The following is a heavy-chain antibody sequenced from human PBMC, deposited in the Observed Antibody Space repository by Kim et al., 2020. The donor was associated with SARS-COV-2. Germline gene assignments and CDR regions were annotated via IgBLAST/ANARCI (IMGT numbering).Heavy chain of an antibody. V-gene: IGHV4-39*07. CDR3: AGVTRRDYFDY. Sequence: TYYNPSLKSRVTISEDTSKNQFSLKLSSVTAADTAVYYCAGVTRRDYFDYWGQGTLVTVSS. CDR2: T. J-gene: IGHJ4*02.